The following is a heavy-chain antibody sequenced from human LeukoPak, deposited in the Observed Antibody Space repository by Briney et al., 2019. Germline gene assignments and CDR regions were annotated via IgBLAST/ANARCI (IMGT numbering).Heavy chain of an antibody. D-gene: IGHD3-22*01. V-gene: IGHV4-4*07. Sequence: PSETLSLTCTVSGGSISSYYWSWIRQPAGKGLEWIGRIYTSGSTNYNPSLKSRVTMSVDTSKNQFSLKLSSVTAADTAVYYCARGKGSSGYYHYYYYYMDVWGKGTTVTVSS. CDR3: ARGKGSSGYYHYYYYYMDV. CDR2: IYTSGST. J-gene: IGHJ6*03. CDR1: GGSISSYY.